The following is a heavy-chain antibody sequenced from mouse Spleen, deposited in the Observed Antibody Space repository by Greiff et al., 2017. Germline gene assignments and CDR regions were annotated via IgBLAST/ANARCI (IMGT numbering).Heavy chain of an antibody. J-gene: IGHJ2*01. CDR2: ISYDGSN. CDR1: GYSITSGYY. Sequence: EVKLQESGPGLVKPSQSLSLTCSVTGYSITSGYYWNWIRQFPGNKLEWMGYISYDGSNNYNPSLKNRISITRDTSKNQFFLKLNSVTTEDTATYYCALGGLYYFDYWGQGTTLTVSS. CDR3: ALGGLYYFDY. V-gene: IGHV3-6*01.